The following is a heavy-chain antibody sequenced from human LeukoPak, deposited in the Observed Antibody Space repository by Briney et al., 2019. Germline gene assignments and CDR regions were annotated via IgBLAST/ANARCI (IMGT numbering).Heavy chain of an antibody. CDR2: IYYSGST. J-gene: IGHJ4*02. Sequence: PSETLSLTCIVSGGSISSSSYYWGWIRQPPGKGLEWIGSIYYSGSTYYNPSLKSRFTISVDTSKNQLSLKLSSVTAADTAVYYCARLTVWGSYRYDYWGQGTLVTVSS. CDR1: GGSISSSSYY. CDR3: ARLTVWGSYRYDY. V-gene: IGHV4-39*01. D-gene: IGHD3-16*02.